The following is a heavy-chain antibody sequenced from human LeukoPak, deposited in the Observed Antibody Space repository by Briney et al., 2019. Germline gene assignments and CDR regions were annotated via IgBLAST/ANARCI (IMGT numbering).Heavy chain of an antibody. J-gene: IGHJ5*02. Sequence: SETLSLTCTVSGGSISSYYWSWIRQPPGKGLEWIGYIYYSGSTNYNPSLKSRVTISVDTSKHQFSLKLSSVTAADTAVYYCARQDSSTAGDWFDPWGQGTLVTVSS. D-gene: IGHD6-13*01. CDR2: IYYSGST. CDR1: GGSISSYY. V-gene: IGHV4-59*08. CDR3: ARQDSSTAGDWFDP.